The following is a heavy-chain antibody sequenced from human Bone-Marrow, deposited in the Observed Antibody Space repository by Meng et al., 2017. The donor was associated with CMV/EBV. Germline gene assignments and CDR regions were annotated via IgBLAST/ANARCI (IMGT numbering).Heavy chain of an antibody. CDR2: MSYSDST. CDR3: ARDSGVDRDFWFAP. J-gene: IGHJ5*02. Sequence: SETLSLTCSVSGDSINIGTYYWGWIRQPPGKGLEWIGSMSYSDSTYYNPSLKSRVTISVDTSKNQFSLKLSSVTAADTAVYYCARDSGVDRDFWFAPWGQGTLVTVSS. CDR1: GDSINIGTYY. V-gene: IGHV4-39*07. D-gene: IGHD3-10*01.